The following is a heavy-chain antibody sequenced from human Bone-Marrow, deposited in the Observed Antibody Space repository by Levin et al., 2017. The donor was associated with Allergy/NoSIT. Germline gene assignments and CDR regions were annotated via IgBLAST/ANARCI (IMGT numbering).Heavy chain of an antibody. CDR3: ARGLSVYDYYAIDV. CDR1: GYTFNNYA. J-gene: IGHJ6*02. CDR2: ISGYNGDT. Sequence: ASVKVSCKASGYTFNNYAITWVRQAPGQGLQWMGWISGYNGDTTYAQNLQDRVTMTTDTSTNTAYMELTSLRSDDTAVYYCARGLSVYDYYAIDVWGQGTTVTVSS. V-gene: IGHV1-18*01. D-gene: IGHD2-8*01.